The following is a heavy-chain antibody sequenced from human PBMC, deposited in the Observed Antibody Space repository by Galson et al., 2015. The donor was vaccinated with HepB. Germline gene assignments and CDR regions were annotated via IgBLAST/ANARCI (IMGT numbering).Heavy chain of an antibody. CDR1: GFTFSSYG. D-gene: IGHD3-3*01. J-gene: IGHJ6*02. CDR2: IWYDGSNK. Sequence: SLRLSCAASGFTFSSYGMHWVRQAPGKGLEWVAVIWYDGSNKYYADPVKGRFTISRDNSKNTLYLQMNSLRAEDTAVYYCARDPAYYDFWSGYYISQTYYYGMDVWGQGTTVTVSS. CDR3: ARDPAYYDFWSGYYISQTYYYGMDV. V-gene: IGHV3-33*01.